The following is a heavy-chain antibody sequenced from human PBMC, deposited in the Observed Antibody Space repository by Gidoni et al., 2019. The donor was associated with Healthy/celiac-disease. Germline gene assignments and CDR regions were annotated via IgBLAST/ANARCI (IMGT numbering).Heavy chain of an antibody. J-gene: IGHJ4*02. D-gene: IGHD2-15*01. Sequence: QVQLVESGGGLVKPGGSLRLSCADSGFTVSAYYMSWIRQAPGKGLEWVSYISSSSSYTNYADSVKGRFTISRDNAKNSLYLQMNSLRAEDTAVYYCAREGCSGGSCYDYWGQGTLVTVSS. CDR1: GFTVSAYY. CDR3: AREGCSGGSCYDY. CDR2: ISSSSSYT. V-gene: IGHV3-11*05.